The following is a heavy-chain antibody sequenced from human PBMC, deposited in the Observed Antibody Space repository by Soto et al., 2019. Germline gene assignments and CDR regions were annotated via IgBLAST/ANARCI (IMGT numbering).Heavy chain of an antibody. CDR3: TRLHEADPPPNYYYHGMDV. D-gene: IGHD6-19*01. V-gene: IGHV3-73*01. CDR2: IRSKTNNYAT. Sequence: HPGGSLRLSCAASGFTLSGSAIHWVRQASGKGLEWVARIRSKTNNYATAYIESVKGRFTISRDDSRNTAFLQMDSLQTEDTAVYYCTRLHEADPPPNYYYHGMDVWGQGTAVTVSS. CDR1: GFTLSGSA. J-gene: IGHJ6*02.